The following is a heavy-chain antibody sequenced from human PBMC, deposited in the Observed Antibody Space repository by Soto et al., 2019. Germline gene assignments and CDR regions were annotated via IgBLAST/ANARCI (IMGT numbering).Heavy chain of an antibody. J-gene: IGHJ5*02. V-gene: IGHV3-7*01. D-gene: IGHD3-9*01. Sequence: GGSLRLSCEASGFTLGSYWMSWVRQAPGKGLEWLATIKTDASEKKYVDSVKGRFTISRDNSKNTLFLQMNSLRAEDTAVYYCARDQVNYDILTGHYPRWFDPWSQGTLVTVSS. CDR2: IKTDASEK. CDR3: ARDQVNYDILTGHYPRWFDP. CDR1: GFTLGSYW.